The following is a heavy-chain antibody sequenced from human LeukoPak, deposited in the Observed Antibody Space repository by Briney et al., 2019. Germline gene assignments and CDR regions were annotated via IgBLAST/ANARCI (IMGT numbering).Heavy chain of an antibody. J-gene: IGHJ3*02. Sequence: GESLKISCKGSGYTFTNYWIGWVRQMPGKGLEYMGIIYPRDSDTRYSPSFEGQVPISADKSISTAYLQWSSLKASDTAMYFCARKFCSSTTCYVAFDMWGQGTMVTVSS. CDR2: IYPRDSDT. D-gene: IGHD2-2*01. CDR3: ARKFCSSTTCYVAFDM. CDR1: GYTFTNYW. V-gene: IGHV5-51*01.